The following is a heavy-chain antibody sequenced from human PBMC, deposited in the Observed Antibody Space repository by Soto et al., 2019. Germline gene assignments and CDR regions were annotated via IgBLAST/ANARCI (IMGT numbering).Heavy chain of an antibody. J-gene: IGHJ4*02. CDR3: ASARWDY. Sequence: QVHLQQWGAGLVKPSETLSLTCAVSGGSFNANYWTWIRQPPGTGLEWVGEIHYSGNTNYNPSLKSRVTISVDTSKNQFSLKLSSVTAADTAIYYCASARWDYWGQGTLVTVSS. CDR2: IHYSGNT. CDR1: GGSFNANY. V-gene: IGHV4-34*01.